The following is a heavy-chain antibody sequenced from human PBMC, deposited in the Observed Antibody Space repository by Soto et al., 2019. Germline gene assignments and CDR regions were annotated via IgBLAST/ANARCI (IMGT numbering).Heavy chain of an antibody. J-gene: IGHJ4*02. Sequence: SETLSLTCAVYGGSFIGYYWSWIRQPPGKGLEWIGEINHSGSTNYNPSLKSRVPISVDTSKNQFSLKLSSVTAADTAVYYCARGGVATSRPLGAGGGVLRKYYFDYWGQGTLVTVSS. CDR3: ARGGVATSRPLGAGGGVLRKYYFDY. CDR2: INHSGST. CDR1: GGSFIGYY. V-gene: IGHV4-34*01. D-gene: IGHD5-12*01.